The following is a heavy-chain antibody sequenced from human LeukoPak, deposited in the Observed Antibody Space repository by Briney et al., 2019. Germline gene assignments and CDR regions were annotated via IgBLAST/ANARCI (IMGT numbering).Heavy chain of an antibody. J-gene: IGHJ6*02. CDR2: IYHGDST. Sequence: PSGTLSLTCAVSGGSISGSNWWSWVRQPPGKGLEWIGEIYHGDSTNYTPSLKSRVSISVDKSKNEFSLKLRSVTAADTAMYYCARRAQQLALDGYRYYGLDVWGQGTTVTVSS. V-gene: IGHV4-4*02. D-gene: IGHD6-13*01. CDR1: GGSISGSNW. CDR3: ARRAQQLALDGYRYYGLDV.